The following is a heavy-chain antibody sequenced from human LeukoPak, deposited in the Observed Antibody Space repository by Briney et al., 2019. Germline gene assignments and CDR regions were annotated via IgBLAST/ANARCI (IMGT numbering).Heavy chain of an antibody. CDR1: GYTFTSYG. Sequence: GASVKVSCKASGYTFTSYGISWVRQAPGQGLEWMGWISAYNGNTNYTQKFQGRVTMTRDTSISTAYMQLSSLTSDDTAVYYCARGPSPYYYDSSGPIDYWGQGTLITVSS. D-gene: IGHD3-22*01. V-gene: IGHV1-18*01. CDR2: ISAYNGNT. J-gene: IGHJ4*02. CDR3: ARGPSPYYYDSSGPIDY.